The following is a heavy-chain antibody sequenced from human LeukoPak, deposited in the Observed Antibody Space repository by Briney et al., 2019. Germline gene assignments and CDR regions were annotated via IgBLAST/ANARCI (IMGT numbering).Heavy chain of an antibody. D-gene: IGHD2-15*01. Sequence: SVKVSCKASGYTFTSYAMNWVRQAPGQGLEWMGGIIPIFGTANYAQKFQGRVTITADESTSTAYMELSSLRSEDTAVYYCARTEVAATRAESPLGYWGQGTLVTVSS. J-gene: IGHJ4*02. V-gene: IGHV1-69*13. CDR1: GYTFTSYA. CDR2: IIPIFGTA. CDR3: ARTEVAATRAESPLGY.